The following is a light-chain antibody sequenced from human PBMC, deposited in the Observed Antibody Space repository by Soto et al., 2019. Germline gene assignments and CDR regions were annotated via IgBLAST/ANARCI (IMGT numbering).Light chain of an antibody. J-gene: IGKJ1*01. Sequence: DIQMTQSPSTLSASVGDRVTITCRASQSISSWLAWYQQKPGKAPKLLIYKASSLESGVPSRFSSSGSGTEFTLTISSLQPDDFATYYCQQYNSYSSGTFGQGTKVEIK. CDR2: KAS. CDR1: QSISSW. CDR3: QQYNSYSSGT. V-gene: IGKV1-5*03.